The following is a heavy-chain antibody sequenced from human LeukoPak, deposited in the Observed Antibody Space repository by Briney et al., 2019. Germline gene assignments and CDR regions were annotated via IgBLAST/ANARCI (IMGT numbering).Heavy chain of an antibody. CDR3: ARYYFVLSGYSNWFDS. Sequence: SETLSLTCAVYGGSFSGYYWSWIRQPPGKGLEWIGEINHSGSTKYNPSLKSRVTISVDTSKNQFSLKLSSVTAADTAVYYCARYYFVLSGYSNWFDSWGQGTLVTVSS. D-gene: IGHD3-22*01. CDR1: GGSFSGYY. V-gene: IGHV4-34*01. CDR2: INHSGST. J-gene: IGHJ5*01.